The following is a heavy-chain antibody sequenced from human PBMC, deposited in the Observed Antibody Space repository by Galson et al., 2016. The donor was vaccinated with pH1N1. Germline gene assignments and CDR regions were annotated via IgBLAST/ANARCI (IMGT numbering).Heavy chain of an antibody. V-gene: IGHV4-31*03. CDR1: GGSLSSGGYY. D-gene: IGHD3-22*01. CDR2: IYYSGST. Sequence: TLSLTCTVSGGSLSSGGYYWSWIRQHPGKGLEWIGYIYYSGSTYYNPSLKSRVTISVDTSKNQFSLKLSSVTAADTAVYYCARNGNYYDSSGYYYRGVWAFDVWGQGTMVTVSS. J-gene: IGHJ3*01. CDR3: ARNGNYYDSSGYYYRGVWAFDV.